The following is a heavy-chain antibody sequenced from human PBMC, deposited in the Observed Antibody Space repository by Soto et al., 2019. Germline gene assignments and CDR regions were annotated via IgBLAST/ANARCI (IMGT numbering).Heavy chain of an antibody. V-gene: IGHV5-51*01. CDR2: IYPGDSDT. D-gene: IGHD6-19*01. J-gene: IGHJ4*02. CDR1: GYSFTSYW. Sequence: GESLKISCKGSGYSFTSYWIGWVRQMPGKGLEWMGIIYPGDSDTRYSPSFQGQVAISADKSISTAYLQWSSLKASDTARYYCARLSSGWSWRTYYFDYWGQGTLVTVSS. CDR3: ARLSSGWSWRTYYFDY.